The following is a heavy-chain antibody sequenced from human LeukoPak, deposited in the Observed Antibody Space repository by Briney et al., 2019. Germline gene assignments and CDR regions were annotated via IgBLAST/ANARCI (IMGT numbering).Heavy chain of an antibody. V-gene: IGHV3-9*01. CDR2: ISWNSGSI. CDR1: GFTFDDYA. D-gene: IGHD5-18*01. J-gene: IGHJ4*02. Sequence: PGGSLRLSCAASGFTFDDYAMHWVRQAPGKGLEWVSGISWNSGSIGYADSVKGRFTISRDNAKNSLYLQMNSLRAGDTALYYCAKDGGGYSYGYFDYWGQGTLVTVSS. CDR3: AKDGGGYSYGYFDY.